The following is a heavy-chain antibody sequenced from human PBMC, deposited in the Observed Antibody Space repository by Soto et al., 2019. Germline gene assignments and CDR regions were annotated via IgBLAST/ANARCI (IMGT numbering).Heavy chain of an antibody. CDR3: ARDYGDYGDFDY. D-gene: IGHD4-17*01. CDR2: ISYDGSNK. V-gene: IGHV3-30-3*01. Sequence: GGSLRLSCAASGFTFSSYAMHWVRQAPGKGLEGVAVISYDGSNKYYADSVKGRFTISRDNSKNTLYLQMNSLRAEDTAVYYCARDYGDYGDFDYWGQGTLVTVSS. CDR1: GFTFSSYA. J-gene: IGHJ4*02.